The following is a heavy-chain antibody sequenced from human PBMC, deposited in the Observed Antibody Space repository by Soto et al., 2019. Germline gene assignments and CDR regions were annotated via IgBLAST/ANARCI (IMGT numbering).Heavy chain of an antibody. V-gene: IGHV4-59*11. CDR3: ARGDYSDSSGLYFDY. D-gene: IGHD3-22*01. Sequence: QVQLQESGPGLVKPSETLSLICTVSGGSISSHYWCWIRQPPGKGLEWIGYVYYSGSTNYNPALTSRVTISVDTSTNQCSLKLSSVTAADTAVYHCARGDYSDSSGLYFDYWGHGTLVTVSS. J-gene: IGHJ4*01. CDR2: VYYSGST. CDR1: GGSISSHY.